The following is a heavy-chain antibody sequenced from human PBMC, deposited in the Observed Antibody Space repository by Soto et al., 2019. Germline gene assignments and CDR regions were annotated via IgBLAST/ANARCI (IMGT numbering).Heavy chain of an antibody. CDR3: ARIRYATYYDSSGYYTSADYYYYGMDV. V-gene: IGHV2-70*11. D-gene: IGHD3-22*01. CDR2: IDWDDDK. Sequence: ASGPTLVNPTQTLTLTCTFSGFSLSTSGMCVSWIRQPPGKALEWLARIDWDDDKYYSTSLKTRLTISKDTSKNQVVLTMPNMDPVDTATYYCARIRYATYYDSSGYYTSADYYYYGMDVWGQGTTVTVSS. J-gene: IGHJ6*02. CDR1: GFSLSTSGMC.